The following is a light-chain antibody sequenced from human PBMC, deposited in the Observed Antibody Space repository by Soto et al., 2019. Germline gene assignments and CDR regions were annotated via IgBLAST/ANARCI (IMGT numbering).Light chain of an antibody. Sequence: EIVMTQSPGTLSVSPGEKATLSCRASQSVSSNYLAWYQQKPGQAPRLLIYGASSRATGIPDRFSGSGSGTDFTLTISRLEPEDFAVYYCQQYGTSRAFGQGTKV. CDR2: GAS. CDR1: QSVSSNY. V-gene: IGKV3-20*01. CDR3: QQYGTSRA. J-gene: IGKJ1*01.